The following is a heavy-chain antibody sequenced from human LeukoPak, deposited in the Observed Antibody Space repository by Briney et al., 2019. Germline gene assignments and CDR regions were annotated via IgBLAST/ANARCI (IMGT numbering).Heavy chain of an antibody. CDR2: IYPGDSDT. CDR1: GYSFTSYW. V-gene: IGHV5-51*01. CDR3: ARIPYYYDSSGYHFDY. D-gene: IGHD3-22*01. Sequence: GESLKISCKGSGYSFTSYWIGWVRQMPGKGLEWMGIIYPGDSDTRYSPSSQGQVTISADKSISTAYLQWSSLKASDTAMYYCARIPYYYDSSGYHFDYWGQGTLVTVSS. J-gene: IGHJ4*02.